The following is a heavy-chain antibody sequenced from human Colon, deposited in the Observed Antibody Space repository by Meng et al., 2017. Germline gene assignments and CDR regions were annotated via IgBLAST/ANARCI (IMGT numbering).Heavy chain of an antibody. D-gene: IGHD5-24*01. CDR3: ARGWWLQAFQH. CDR2: ISYDGSNK. CDR1: GFTFSSYA. V-gene: IGHV3-30*01. Sequence: GESLKISCAASGFTFSSYAMHWVRQAPGKGLEWVAVISYDGSNKYYADSVKGRFTISRDNSKNTLYLQMNSLRAEDTAVYYCARGWWLQAFQHWGKGTLVTVS. J-gene: IGHJ1*01.